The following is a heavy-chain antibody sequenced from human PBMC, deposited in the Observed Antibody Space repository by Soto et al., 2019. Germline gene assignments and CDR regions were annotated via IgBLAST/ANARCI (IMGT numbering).Heavy chain of an antibody. CDR2: IDPSDSYT. V-gene: IGHV5-10-1*01. CDR3: AGPCTGCMGADGMDG. Sequence: GESLKISCKGSGYSFISYWISWVRQMPGKGLEWMGRIDPSDSYTDYSPSFQGHVTISADRSTNTIYLQWSSLKASDTAMYYCAGPCTGCMGADGMDGWGQGTTVTVSS. D-gene: IGHD2-2*01. CDR1: GYSFISYW. J-gene: IGHJ6*02.